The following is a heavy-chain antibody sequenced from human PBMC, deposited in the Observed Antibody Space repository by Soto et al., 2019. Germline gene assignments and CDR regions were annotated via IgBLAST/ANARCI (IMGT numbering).Heavy chain of an antibody. J-gene: IGHJ5*02. CDR2: IYYSGST. Sequence: LSLTCTVSGGSISSYYWSWIRQPPGKGLEWIGYIYYSGSTNYNPSLKSRVTISVDTSKNQFSLKLSSVTAADTAVYYCARVVVVVPAAIEVIWFDPWGQGTLVTVSS. V-gene: IGHV4-59*01. D-gene: IGHD2-2*02. CDR1: GGSISSYY. CDR3: ARVVVVVPAAIEVIWFDP.